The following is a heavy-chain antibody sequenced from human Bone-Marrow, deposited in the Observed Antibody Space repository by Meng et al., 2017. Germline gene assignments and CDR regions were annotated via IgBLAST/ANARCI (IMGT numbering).Heavy chain of an antibody. CDR2: IKSKTDGGTT. Sequence: VQLVESGGALVKPGGALRVSCAASGFTFSSAYMSWVRQGPGKGLEWVGHIKSKTDGGTTDYAAPVKGRFTISRDDSRNTMYLQMSSLQTEDTGVYYCTTGTWIQLWLADSWGQGTLVTVSS. D-gene: IGHD5-18*01. CDR1: GFTFSSAY. J-gene: IGHJ4*02. V-gene: IGHV3-15*02. CDR3: TTGTWIQLWLADS.